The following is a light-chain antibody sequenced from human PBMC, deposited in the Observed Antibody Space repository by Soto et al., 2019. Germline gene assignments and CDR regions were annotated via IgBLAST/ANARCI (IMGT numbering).Light chain of an antibody. Sequence: QSALTQPASVSGSPGQSITISCTGTSSDIGGYNYVSWYQQHPGTAPKLMIYEVSNRPSGVSYRFSGSKSGNTASLTISGLQAEDEADYYCSSYTSGSALIIFGGGTKLTVL. CDR3: SSYTSGSALII. V-gene: IGLV2-14*01. CDR1: SSDIGGYNY. CDR2: EVS. J-gene: IGLJ2*01.